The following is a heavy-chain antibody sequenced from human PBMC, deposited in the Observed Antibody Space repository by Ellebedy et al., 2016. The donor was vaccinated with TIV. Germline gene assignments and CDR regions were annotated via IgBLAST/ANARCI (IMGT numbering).Heavy chain of an antibody. D-gene: IGHD2-15*01. V-gene: IGHV3-23*01. J-gene: IGHJ4*02. Sequence: GESLKISCAASGFTFSTYWMSWVRQAPGKGLEWVSAISGSGGSTYYADSVKGRFTISRDNSKNTLYLQMNSLRAEDTAVYYCAKGSHQGGIASDYWGQGTLVTVSS. CDR3: AKGSHQGGIASDY. CDR1: GFTFSTYW. CDR2: ISGSGGST.